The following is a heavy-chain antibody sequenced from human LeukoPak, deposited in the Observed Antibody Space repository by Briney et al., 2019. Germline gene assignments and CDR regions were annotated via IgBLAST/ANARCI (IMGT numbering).Heavy chain of an antibody. Sequence: SETLSLTCAVYGGSFSGYYWSWIRQPPGKGLEWIGEINHSGSTNYNPSLKSRVTISVDTSKNQFSLKLSSVTAADTAVYYCARPTRYGGNCYVPFGYWGQGTLVTVSS. CDR3: ARPTRYGGNCYVPFGY. D-gene: IGHD4-23*01. CDR1: GGSFSGYY. V-gene: IGHV4-34*01. CDR2: INHSGST. J-gene: IGHJ4*02.